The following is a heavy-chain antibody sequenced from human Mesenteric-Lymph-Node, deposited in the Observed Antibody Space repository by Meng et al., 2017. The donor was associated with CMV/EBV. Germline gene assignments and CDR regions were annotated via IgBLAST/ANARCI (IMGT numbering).Heavy chain of an antibody. CDR2: IGHNGNKK. CDR1: GFTFYSYD. J-gene: IGHJ6*02. D-gene: IGHD1-14*01. Sequence: GGSLRLSCAASGFTFYSYDMHWVRQAPGRGLEWVAVIGHNGNKKLYADSVKGRFSISRDNSKSTLYLEMSSLRAEDTAAYYCAKDLPNFAGYYYFFYGMDVWGQGTTVTVSS. V-gene: IGHV3-33*06. CDR3: AKDLPNFAGYYYFFYGMDV.